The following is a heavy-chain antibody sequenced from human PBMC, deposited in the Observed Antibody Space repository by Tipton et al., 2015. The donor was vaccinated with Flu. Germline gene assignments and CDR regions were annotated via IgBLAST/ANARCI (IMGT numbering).Heavy chain of an antibody. CDR3: AREWGDAFDI. CDR2: IYYSGSI. J-gene: IGHJ3*02. D-gene: IGHD3-16*01. V-gene: IGHV4-59*11. CDR1: GGSISSHY. Sequence: LRLSCTVSGGSISSHYWSWIRQPPGKGLEWIGYIYYSGSISYNPSLKSRVTIPVDTSKNQFSLKLSSVTAADTAVYYCAREWGDAFDIWGQGTMVTVSS.